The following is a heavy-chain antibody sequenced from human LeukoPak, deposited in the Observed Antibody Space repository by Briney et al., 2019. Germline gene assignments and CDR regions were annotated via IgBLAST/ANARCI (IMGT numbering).Heavy chain of an antibody. D-gene: IGHD2-2*02. J-gene: IGHJ3*02. CDR3: ARDRVGPAAISYAFDI. V-gene: IGHV3-9*01. CDR1: GFTFGDYA. Sequence: PGGSLRLSCAASGFTFGDYAMFWVRQAPGKGLEWVSGISWNSGTTGYADSVKGRFTISRDNSKNTLYLQMNSLRAEDTAVYYCARDRVGPAAISYAFDIWGQGTMVTVSS. CDR2: ISWNSGTT.